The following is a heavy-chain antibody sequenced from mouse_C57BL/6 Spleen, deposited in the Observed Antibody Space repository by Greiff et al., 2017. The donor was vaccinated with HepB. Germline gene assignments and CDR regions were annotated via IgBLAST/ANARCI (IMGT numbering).Heavy chain of an antibody. D-gene: IGHD2-1*01. J-gene: IGHJ3*01. Sequence: EVQLQQSGAELVRPGASVKLSCTASGFNIKDDYMHWVKQRPEQGLEWIGWIDPENGDTEYDSKFQCKATITADTSSNTAYLQLSSLTSEDTAVYYCTTGVYGNYDWFAYWGQGTLVTVSA. CDR1: GFNIKDDY. CDR2: IDPENGDT. V-gene: IGHV14-4*01. CDR3: TTGVYGNYDWFAY.